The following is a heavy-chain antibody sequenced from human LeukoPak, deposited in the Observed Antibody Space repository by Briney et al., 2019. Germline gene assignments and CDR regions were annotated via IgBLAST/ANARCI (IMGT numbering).Heavy chain of an antibody. CDR1: GFTFSSYW. D-gene: IGHD2-15*01. V-gene: IGHV3-7*03. J-gene: IGHJ4*02. CDR3: ARDRGVVVAAMGYYFDY. Sequence: GGSLRLSCAASGFTFSSYWMSWVRQAPGKGLEWVANIKQDGSEKYYVDSVKGRFTLSRDDAKSSLYLQMNSLRAEDTAVYYCARDRGVVVAAMGYYFDYWGQGSLVTVSS. CDR2: IKQDGSEK.